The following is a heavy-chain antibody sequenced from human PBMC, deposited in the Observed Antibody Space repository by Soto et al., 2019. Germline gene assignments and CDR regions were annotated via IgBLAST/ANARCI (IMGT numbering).Heavy chain of an antibody. J-gene: IGHJ5*02. CDR2: ISYDGSNK. V-gene: IGHV3-30*18. Sequence: QVQLVESGGGVVQPGRSLRLSCAASGFTFSSYGMHWVRQAPGKGLEWVAVISYDGSNKYYADSVKGRFTISRDNSKNTLYLQMNSLRAEDTAVYYCANAPRGACGQGTLVTVSS. CDR1: GFTFSSYG. D-gene: IGHD3-10*01. CDR3: ANAPRGA.